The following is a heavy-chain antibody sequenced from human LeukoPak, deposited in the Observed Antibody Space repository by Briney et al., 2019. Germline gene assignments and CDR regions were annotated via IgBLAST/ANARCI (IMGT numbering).Heavy chain of an antibody. Sequence: DSVKGRFTFSRDNPKNTLYLQMNSLRAEDTAVYYCAKGLQLWAPIDYWGQGTLVTVSS. D-gene: IGHD5-18*01. CDR3: AKGLQLWAPIDY. V-gene: IGHV3-30*02. J-gene: IGHJ4*02.